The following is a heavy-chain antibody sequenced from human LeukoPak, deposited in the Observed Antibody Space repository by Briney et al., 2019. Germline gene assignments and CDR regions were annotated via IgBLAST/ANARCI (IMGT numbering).Heavy chain of an antibody. D-gene: IGHD2-15*01. CDR1: GGSISSGDYY. CDR3: AREGTVVVAATSTYYYYGMDV. CDR2: IYHSGST. V-gene: IGHV4-30-4*01. J-gene: IGHJ6*02. Sequence: SQTLSLTCTVSGGSISSGDYYWSWIRQPPGKGLEWIGYIYHSGSTYYNPSLKSRVTISVDTSKNQFSLKLSSVTAADTAVYYCAREGTVVVAATSTYYYYGMDVWGQGTTVTVSS.